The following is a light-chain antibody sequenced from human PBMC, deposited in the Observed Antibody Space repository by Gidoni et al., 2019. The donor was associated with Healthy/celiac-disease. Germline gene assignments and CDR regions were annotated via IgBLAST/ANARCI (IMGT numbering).Light chain of an antibody. CDR3: QSYDSSLSGPVV. CDR1: SSNIVAGYD. V-gene: IGLV1-40*01. J-gene: IGLJ2*01. Sequence: QSVLTQPPSVSEAPGQRVIISCTGSSSNIVAGYDVHWYQQLPGTAPKLLIYGNSNRPSGVPDRLSGSKSGTSASLAITGLQAEDEAEYYCQSYDSSLSGPVVFGGGTKLTVL. CDR2: GNS.